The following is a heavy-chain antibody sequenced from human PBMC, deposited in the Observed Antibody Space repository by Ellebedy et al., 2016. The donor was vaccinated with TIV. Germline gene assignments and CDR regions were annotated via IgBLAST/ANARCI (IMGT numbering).Heavy chain of an antibody. Sequence: GESLKISCAASGLTFSTYPMTWVRRAPGKGLEWVSAISTSGDSTYYADYVKGRFTISRDNFKNTLYLQMNSLRAEDTAVYYCAKDTSSGWDHWGQGTLVTVSS. D-gene: IGHD6-19*01. CDR2: ISTSGDST. J-gene: IGHJ4*02. CDR1: GLTFSTYP. CDR3: AKDTSSGWDH. V-gene: IGHV3-23*01.